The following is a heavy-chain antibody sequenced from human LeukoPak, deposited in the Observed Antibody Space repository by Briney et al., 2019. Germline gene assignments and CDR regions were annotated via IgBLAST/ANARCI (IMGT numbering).Heavy chain of an antibody. CDR1: GGSISSYY. CDR2: IYYSGST. D-gene: IGHD2-2*01. J-gene: IGHJ4*02. Sequence: KPSETLSLTCTVSGGSISSYYWSWIRQPPGKGLEWIGYIYYSGSTNYNPSLKSRVTISVDTSKNQFSLKLSSVTAADTAVYYCARGSTSIDYWGQGTLVTVSS. V-gene: IGHV4-59*01. CDR3: ARGSTSIDY.